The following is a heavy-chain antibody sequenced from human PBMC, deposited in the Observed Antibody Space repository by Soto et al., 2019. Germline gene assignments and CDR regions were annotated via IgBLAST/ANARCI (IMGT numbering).Heavy chain of an antibody. J-gene: IGHJ5*02. V-gene: IGHV1-18*01. Sequence: QVQLVQSGAELKKPGASVKVSCKASGYTFTSYGISWVRQAPGQGLEGMGWISAYNGNTNYAQKLQGRVTMTTDTSTSTAYMELRSLRSDDTAVYYCARYCSGGSCYPYNWFDPWGQGTLVTVSS. CDR2: ISAYNGNT. CDR1: GYTFTSYG. CDR3: ARYCSGGSCYPYNWFDP. D-gene: IGHD2-15*01.